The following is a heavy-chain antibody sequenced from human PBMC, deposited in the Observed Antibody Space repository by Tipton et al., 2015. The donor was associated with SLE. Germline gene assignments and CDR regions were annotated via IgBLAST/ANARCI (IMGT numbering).Heavy chain of an antibody. CDR3: ARRGRGEGAFDI. J-gene: IGHJ3*02. CDR2: FYHTGST. D-gene: IGHD2-21*01. V-gene: IGHV4-39*07. CDR1: GGSIRPFSYY. Sequence: TLSLTCPVSGGSIRPFSYYWGWIRQPPGKGLEWIGSFYHTGSTYYSPSLKSRVTISEDTSNNQFSLKLSSVTAADTAVYYCARRGRGEGAFDIWGQGTMVTVSS.